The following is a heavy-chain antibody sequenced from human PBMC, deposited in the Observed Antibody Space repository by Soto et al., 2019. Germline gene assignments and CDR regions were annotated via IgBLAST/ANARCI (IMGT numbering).Heavy chain of an antibody. CDR2: INPSGGST. D-gene: IGHD4-17*01. V-gene: IGHV1-46*03. CDR3: ARGSSPDYGDDYWYFDL. J-gene: IGHJ2*01. CDR1: GYTFTSYY. Sequence: ASVKVSCKASGYTFTSYYMHWVRQAPGQGLEWMGIINPSGGSTSYAQKFQGRVTMTRDTSTSTVYMEPSSLRSEDTAVYYCARGSSPDYGDDYWYFDLWGRGTLVTVSS.